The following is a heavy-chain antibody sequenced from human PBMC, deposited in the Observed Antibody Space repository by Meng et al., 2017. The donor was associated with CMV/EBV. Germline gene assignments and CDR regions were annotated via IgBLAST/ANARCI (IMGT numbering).Heavy chain of an antibody. CDR3: ARGDCSSTRCYGGYENGMDV. CDR2: IIPIFGTA. D-gene: IGHD2-2*01. CDR1: GGTFSSYA. V-gene: IGHV1-69*05. J-gene: IGHJ6*02. Sequence: SVKVSCKASGGTFSSYAISWVRQAPGQGLEWMGGIIPIFGTANYAQKFQGRVTITTDESTSTAYMELGNLRSEDTAVYYCARGDCSSTRCYGGYENGMDVWGQGTTVTVSS.